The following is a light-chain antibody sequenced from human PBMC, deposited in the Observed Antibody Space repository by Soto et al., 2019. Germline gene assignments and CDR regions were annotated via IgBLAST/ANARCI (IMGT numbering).Light chain of an antibody. V-gene: IGKV1-9*01. Sequence: DIQLTQSPSFLSASVGDRVTITCRASQGISSYLAWYQQKPGKAPKLLIYAASTLQSGVPSRFSGSGSGTEFTLTISSLQPEDFATYYCQQLNSYPLPFPPGTKVDIK. J-gene: IGKJ3*01. CDR2: AAS. CDR3: QQLNSYPLP. CDR1: QGISSY.